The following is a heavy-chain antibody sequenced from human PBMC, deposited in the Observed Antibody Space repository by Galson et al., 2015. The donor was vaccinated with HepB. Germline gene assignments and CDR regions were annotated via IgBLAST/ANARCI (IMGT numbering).Heavy chain of an antibody. J-gene: IGHJ4*02. CDR1: GFTFSSYG. CDR3: AKFMGLQQLVFSSHDSDFDY. Sequence: SLRLSCAASGFTFSSYGMHWVRQAPGKGLEWVAVISYDGSNKYYADSVKGRFTISRDNSKNTLYLQMNSLRAEDTAVYYCAKFMGLQQLVFSSHDSDFDYWGQGTLVTVSS. V-gene: IGHV3-30*18. D-gene: IGHD6-13*01. CDR2: ISYDGSNK.